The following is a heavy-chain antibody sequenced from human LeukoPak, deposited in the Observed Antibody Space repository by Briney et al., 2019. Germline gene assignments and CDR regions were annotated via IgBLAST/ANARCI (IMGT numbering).Heavy chain of an antibody. CDR1: GYTFTGYY. J-gene: IGHJ4*02. Sequence: GASVKVSCKASGYTFTGYYMHWVRQAPGQGLGWMGWINPNSGGTNYAQKFLGRVTMTRDTSISTAYMELSRLRPDDTAVYYSARDIVVVVAATPSGPDYWGQGTLGTVSP. CDR3: ARDIVVVVAATPSGPDY. V-gene: IGHV1-2*02. CDR2: INPNSGGT. D-gene: IGHD2-15*01.